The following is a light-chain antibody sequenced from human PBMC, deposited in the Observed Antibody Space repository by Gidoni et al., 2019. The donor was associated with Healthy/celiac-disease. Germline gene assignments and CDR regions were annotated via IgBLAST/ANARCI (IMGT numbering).Light chain of an antibody. CDR3: QAWDSSTHVV. J-gene: IGLJ2*01. Sequence: YELTQPPSVSVSPGQTASITCSGDKLGDKYACWYQQKPGQSPVLVIYQDSKRPSGIPERFSGSNSGNTATLTISGTQAMDEADYYCQAWDSSTHVVFGGGTKLTVL. CDR1: KLGDKY. V-gene: IGLV3-1*01. CDR2: QDS.